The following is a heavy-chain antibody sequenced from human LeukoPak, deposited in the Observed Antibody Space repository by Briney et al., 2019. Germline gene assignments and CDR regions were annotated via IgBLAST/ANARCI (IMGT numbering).Heavy chain of an antibody. CDR1: GGSISSSSYY. V-gene: IGHV4-39*02. Sequence: SETLSLTCTVSGGSISSSSYYWGWIRQPPGEGLEWIGSIYYSGSTYYNPSLKSRVTISVDTSKNQFSLKLSSVTAADTAVYYCARDHMVRGVTSYWGQGTLVTVSS. J-gene: IGHJ4*02. CDR2: IYYSGST. D-gene: IGHD3-10*01. CDR3: ARDHMVRGVTSY.